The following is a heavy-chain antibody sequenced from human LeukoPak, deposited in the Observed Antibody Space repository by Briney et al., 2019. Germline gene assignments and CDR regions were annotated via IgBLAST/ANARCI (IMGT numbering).Heavy chain of an antibody. CDR2: IYPGDSDT. Sequence: GESLKISCKGSGYSFTNYWIVWVRQVPGKGLEWMGIIYPGDSDTRYSPSFQGQVTISVDKSISTAYLQWSSLKASDTAMYYCARQRKDPSRAMADYWGQRTLVTVSS. D-gene: IGHD5-18*01. V-gene: IGHV5-51*01. J-gene: IGHJ4*02. CDR1: GYSFTNYW. CDR3: ARQRKDPSRAMADY.